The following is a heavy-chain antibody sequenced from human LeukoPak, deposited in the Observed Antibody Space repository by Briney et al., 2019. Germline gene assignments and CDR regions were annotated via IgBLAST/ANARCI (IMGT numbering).Heavy chain of an antibody. CDR2: ISSSGSTI. CDR1: GLTFSDYY. J-gene: IGHJ4*02. V-gene: IGHV3-11*01. CDR3: ARDLRNRQQLVQLDY. Sequence: GGSLRLSCAASGLTFSDYYMSWIRQAPGKGLEWVSYISSSGSTIYYADSVKGRFTISRDNAKNSLYLQMNSLRAEDTAVYYCARDLRNRQQLVQLDYWGQGTLVTVSS. D-gene: IGHD6-13*01.